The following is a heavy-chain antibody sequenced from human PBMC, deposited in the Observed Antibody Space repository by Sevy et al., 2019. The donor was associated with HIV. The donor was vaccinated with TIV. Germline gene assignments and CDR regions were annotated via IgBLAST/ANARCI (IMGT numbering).Heavy chain of an antibody. D-gene: IGHD3-22*01. V-gene: IGHV3-23*01. Sequence: GGSLRLSCAASGFTFSSYAMSWVRQAPGKGLEWVSAISGSGGSTYYADSVKGRFTISRDNSKNTLYLQMNSLRAEDKAVCYCAKGFRITMITGAPLNNAFDIWGQGTMVTVSS. CDR2: ISGSGGST. J-gene: IGHJ3*02. CDR3: AKGFRITMITGAPLNNAFDI. CDR1: GFTFSSYA.